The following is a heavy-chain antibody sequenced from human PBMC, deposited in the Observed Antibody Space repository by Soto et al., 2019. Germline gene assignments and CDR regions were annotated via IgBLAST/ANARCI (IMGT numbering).Heavy chain of an antibody. D-gene: IGHD3-22*01. V-gene: IGHV4-61*01. CDR1: GGSVSSGNYY. CDR3: ARSMHYSDGSNYSPFDY. J-gene: IGHJ4*02. Sequence: PSETLSLTCTVSGGSVSSGNYYWSWIRQPPGKGLEWIGYFYYTGSTNYNPSLKSRVTISIDASKNQFSLRLSSVTAADTAMYYCARSMHYSDGSNYSPFDYWGQGTLVTVSS. CDR2: FYYTGST.